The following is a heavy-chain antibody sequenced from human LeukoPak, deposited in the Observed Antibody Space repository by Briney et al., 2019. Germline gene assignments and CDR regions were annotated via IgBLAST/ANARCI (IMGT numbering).Heavy chain of an antibody. CDR2: ISSSGSTI. J-gene: IGHJ4*02. Sequence: GGSLRLSCAASGFTFNAYCMNWVRQAPGMGLEWVSYISSSGSTIYYADSVKGRFTVSRDNAKNSLSLQMNSLRDEDTAVYYCVRGETAVTSNLDYWGRGTLVTVSS. D-gene: IGHD4-17*01. CDR3: VRGETAVTSNLDY. CDR1: GFTFNAYC. V-gene: IGHV3-48*02.